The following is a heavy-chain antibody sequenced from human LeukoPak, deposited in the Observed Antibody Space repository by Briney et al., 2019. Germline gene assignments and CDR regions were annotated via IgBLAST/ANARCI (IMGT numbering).Heavy chain of an antibody. CDR1: GFTFSSYW. D-gene: IGHD1-26*01. J-gene: IGHJ4*02. CDR3: ARDHLVGAYDY. Sequence: GGSLRLSCAASGFTFSSYWMSWVRQAPGKGLEWVANIKQDGREKYYVDSVKGRFTISRDNAKNSLYLQMNSLRAEDTAVYYCARDHLVGAYDYWGQGTLVTVSS. CDR2: IKQDGREK. V-gene: IGHV3-7*01.